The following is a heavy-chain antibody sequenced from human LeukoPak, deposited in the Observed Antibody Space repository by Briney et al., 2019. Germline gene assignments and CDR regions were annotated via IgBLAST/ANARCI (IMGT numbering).Heavy chain of an antibody. J-gene: IGHJ5*02. CDR1: GGTFSSNA. CDR2: IIPIFGTA. D-gene: IGHD3-10*01. V-gene: IGHV1-69*05. CDR3: ARSRITMVRGRTNWFDP. Sequence: SVKGSCKASGGTFSSNAISWVRQAPGQGLEWMGGIIPIFGTANYAQKFQGRVTITTDESTSTAYMELSSLRSEDTAVYYCARSRITMVRGRTNWFDPWGQGTLVTVSS.